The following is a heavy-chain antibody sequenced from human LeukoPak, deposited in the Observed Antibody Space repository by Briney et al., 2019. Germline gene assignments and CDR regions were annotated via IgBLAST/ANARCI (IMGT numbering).Heavy chain of an antibody. J-gene: IGHJ4*01. V-gene: IGHV1-18*01. Sequence: ASVKVSCKASGYTFTNYVIIWVRQAPGQGLEFMGWINTYHGKTDYAQHVQGRVTMTTDTSTNTAYMELRSLRSDDTAVYFCARGYSSGWYYLDYWGQEPRSPSPQ. CDR3: ARGYSSGWYYLDY. CDR1: GYTFTNYV. CDR2: INTYHGKT. D-gene: IGHD6-19*01.